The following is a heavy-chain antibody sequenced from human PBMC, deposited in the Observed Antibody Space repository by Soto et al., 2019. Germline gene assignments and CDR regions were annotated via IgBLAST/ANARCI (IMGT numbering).Heavy chain of an antibody. CDR3: VRCAVYCHPYGMDV. D-gene: IGHD2-15*01. CDR1: GCTYRTYS. CDR2: ISGDSHYI. J-gene: IGHJ6*02. Sequence: KPGGSLSLSRAVSGCTYRTYSMSWERQTPGRGLEWVSSISGDSHYIFYADSVKGRFTISRDNAKNSLYLQMNSLSAEDTGVYYCVRCAVYCHPYGMDVWGLGATVTVSS. V-gene: IGHV3-21*01.